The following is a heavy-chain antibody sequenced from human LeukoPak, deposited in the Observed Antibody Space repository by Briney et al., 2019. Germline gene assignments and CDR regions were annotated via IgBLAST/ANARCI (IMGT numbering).Heavy chain of an antibody. J-gene: IGHJ4*02. V-gene: IGHV4-4*09. CDR2: ILTSGST. CDR1: GGSISSYH. Sequence: KSSETLSLTCTVSGGSISSYHWSWVRQPPGKRLEWIGYILTSGSTNYNPSLKSRLTISVDTSTNQFTLKLSSVTAADTAVYYCARVRVSGSYLYYFDYWGQGTLVTVSS. D-gene: IGHD1-26*01. CDR3: ARVRVSGSYLYYFDY.